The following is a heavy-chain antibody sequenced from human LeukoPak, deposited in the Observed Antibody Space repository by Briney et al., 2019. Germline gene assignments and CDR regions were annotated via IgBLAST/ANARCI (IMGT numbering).Heavy chain of an antibody. V-gene: IGHV3-23*01. J-gene: IGHJ6*02. D-gene: IGHD3-3*01. Sequence: GGSLRLSCAASGFAFNNYVMTWVRQAPGKGLEWVSSISGSGVTTYYTDSVKGRFTISRDNSRSTLYLQMNGLRAEDTAVYYCAKDSTVSGSYYGMDSWGQGTTVTVSS. CDR1: GFAFNNYV. CDR3: AKDSTVSGSYYGMDS. CDR2: ISGSGVTT.